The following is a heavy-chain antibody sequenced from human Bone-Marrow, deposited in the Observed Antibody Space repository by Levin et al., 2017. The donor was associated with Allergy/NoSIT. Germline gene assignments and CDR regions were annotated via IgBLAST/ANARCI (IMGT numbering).Heavy chain of an antibody. V-gene: IGHV3-74*01. Sequence: GESLKISCAASGFTFSTYLMHWVRQAPGKGLVWVSRINYDGSTITYADSVKGRFTMTRDRANNTVFLQMSNLRDEDTAVYYCASRGPCSTSSQFDYWGQGTLVTVSS. J-gene: IGHJ4*02. CDR3: ASRGPCSTSSQFDY. CDR2: INYDGSTI. CDR1: GFTFSTYL. D-gene: IGHD6-13*01.